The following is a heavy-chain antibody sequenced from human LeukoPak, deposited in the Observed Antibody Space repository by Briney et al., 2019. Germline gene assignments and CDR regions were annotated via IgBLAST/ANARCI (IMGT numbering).Heavy chain of an antibody. V-gene: IGHV3-48*01. CDR1: GFTFSSYS. J-gene: IGHJ3*01. D-gene: IGHD2-2*01. Sequence: GGSLRLSCAASGFTFSSYSMNWVRQAPGKGLEWISYISGSSKIIHWAESLKGRFTISRDNSKNTLFLQMNSLRAEDTAVYYCAKDRSCTGSSCNVGSWGQGTMVTVSS. CDR3: AKDRSCTGSSCNVGS. CDR2: ISGSSKII.